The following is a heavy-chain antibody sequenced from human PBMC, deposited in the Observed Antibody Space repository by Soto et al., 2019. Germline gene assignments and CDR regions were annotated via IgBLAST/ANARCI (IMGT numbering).Heavy chain of an antibody. CDR2: VYYTGTT. J-gene: IGHJ5*02. Sequence: QLQLQETGPGLVKPSATLSLTCSLSGGAISDARFYWGWIRQSPGRGLEWIVSVYYTGTTFFTPSLQSRGTIRVDTAENRFSLPLYSMTAADTSLYFCAGHKWEPPKWFGTRGLRTMVIDSP. CDR1: GGAISDARFY. D-gene: IGHD1-26*01. CDR3: AGHKWEPPKWFGT. V-gene: IGHV4-39*01.